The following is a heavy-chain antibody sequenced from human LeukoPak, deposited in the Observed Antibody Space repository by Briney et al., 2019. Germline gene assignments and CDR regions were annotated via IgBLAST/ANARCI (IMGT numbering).Heavy chain of an antibody. CDR2: INHNGNVN. Sequence: GGSLRLSCAASGFTFSSYWMNWARQAPGKGLEWVASINHNGNVNYYVDSVKGRFTISRDNAKNSLYLQMSNLRAEDTAVYYCAKGSRYSYGKFDYWGQGTLVTVSS. D-gene: IGHD5-18*01. CDR1: GFTFSSYW. CDR3: AKGSRYSYGKFDY. V-gene: IGHV3-7*03. J-gene: IGHJ4*02.